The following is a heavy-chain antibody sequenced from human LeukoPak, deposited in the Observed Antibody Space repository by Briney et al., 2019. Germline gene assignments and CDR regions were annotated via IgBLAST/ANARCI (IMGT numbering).Heavy chain of an antibody. CDR2: ISGSGGST. V-gene: IGHV3-23*01. CDR3: AKDLSIAGGYGVYFDY. D-gene: IGHD6-6*01. CDR1: GFTFNIYS. Sequence: PGGSLRLSCAASGFTFNIYSMTWVRQAPGKGLEWVSAISGSGGSTYYADSVKGRFTISRDNSKNTLYLQMNSLRAEDTAVYYCAKDLSIAGGYGVYFDYWGQGTLVTVSS. J-gene: IGHJ4*02.